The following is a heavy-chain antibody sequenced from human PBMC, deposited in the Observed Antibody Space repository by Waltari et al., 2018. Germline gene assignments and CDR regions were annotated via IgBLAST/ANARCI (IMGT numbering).Heavy chain of an antibody. V-gene: IGHV3-33*06. CDR3: AKDGSASRLVRYYLDS. CDR2: IWYEGSYK. D-gene: IGHD2-8*02. CDR1: GFTFSRYA. J-gene: IGHJ4*02. Sequence: QVQLVESGGGVVQPGRSLRLSCAASGFTFSRYAMHWGRQAPGKGVEWVAVIWYEGSYKFYADSVKGRFSISRDNPKNTLHLQMDSLRAEDSAIYYCAKDGSASRLVRYYLDSWGPGTLVTVSS.